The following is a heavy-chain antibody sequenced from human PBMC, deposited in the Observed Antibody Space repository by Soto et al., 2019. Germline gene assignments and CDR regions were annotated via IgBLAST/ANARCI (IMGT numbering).Heavy chain of an antibody. Sequence: ETLSLTCTVSGGSISSYYWSWIRQPPGKGLEWIGYIYYSGSTNYNPSLKSRVTISVDTSKNQFSLKLSSVTAADTAAYYCAKEKRGRHGYNDYAFDICGQGPMVTV. V-gene: IGHV4-59*01. CDR2: IYYSGST. CDR3: AKEKRGRHGYNDYAFDI. D-gene: IGHD5-12*01. CDR1: GGSISSYY. J-gene: IGHJ3*02.